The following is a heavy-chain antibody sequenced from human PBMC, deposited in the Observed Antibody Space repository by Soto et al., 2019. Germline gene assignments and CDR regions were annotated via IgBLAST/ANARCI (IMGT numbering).Heavy chain of an antibody. CDR2: IKQDGSEK. Sequence: TGGSLRLSCAASGFTFSSYWMSWVRQAPGKGLEWVANIKQDGSEKYYVDSVEGRFTISRDNAKNSLYLQMNSLRAEDTAVYYCARDDPPSYYYDSSGYLSAFDIWGQGTMVTVSS. CDR3: ARDDPPSYYYDSSGYLSAFDI. V-gene: IGHV3-7*03. J-gene: IGHJ3*02. CDR1: GFTFSSYW. D-gene: IGHD3-22*01.